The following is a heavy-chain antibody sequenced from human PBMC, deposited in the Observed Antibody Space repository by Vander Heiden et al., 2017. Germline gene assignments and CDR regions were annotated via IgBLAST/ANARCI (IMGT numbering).Heavy chain of an antibody. Sequence: QVQLVQSGAEVKKPGASVKVACKASGYTFTSYGISWVRQAPGQGLGWMGWISVYNSNTKNVQNPQGRVNMTTDQSTSTAYMELRSLRSDETAVYYCARGLRGSSGSDYMGPGGYWGQGTLVTVSS. CDR2: ISVYNSNT. D-gene: IGHD6-19*01. CDR1: GYTFTSYG. CDR3: ARGLRGSSGSDYMGPGGY. V-gene: IGHV1-18*01. J-gene: IGHJ4*02.